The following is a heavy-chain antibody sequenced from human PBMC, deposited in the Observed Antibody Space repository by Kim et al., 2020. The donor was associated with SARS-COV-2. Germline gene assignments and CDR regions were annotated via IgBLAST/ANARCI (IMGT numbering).Heavy chain of an antibody. CDR3: ARELNWNGNAFDI. J-gene: IGHJ3*02. CDR1: GFTFSSYS. V-gene: IGHV3-21*01. CDR2: ISSSSSYI. D-gene: IGHD1-1*01. Sequence: GGSLRLSCAASGFTFSSYSMNWVRQAPGKGLEWVSSISSSSSYIYYADSVKGRFTISRDNAKNSLYLQMNSLRAEDTAVYYCARELNWNGNAFDIWGQGTMVTVSS.